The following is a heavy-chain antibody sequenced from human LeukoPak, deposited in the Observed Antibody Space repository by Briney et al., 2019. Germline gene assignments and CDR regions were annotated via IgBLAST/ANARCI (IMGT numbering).Heavy chain of an antibody. CDR2: IKQDGSEK. V-gene: IGHV3-7*01. CDR3: ARDSDHYYDSSGYYVGAY. D-gene: IGHD3-22*01. CDR1: GFTFSSYW. Sequence: GGSLRLSCAASGFTFSSYWMSWVRQAPGKGLEWVANIKQDGSEKYYVDSVKGRFTISRDNAKNSLYLQMNSLRAEDTAVYYCARDSDHYYDSSGYYVGAYWGQGTLVTVSS. J-gene: IGHJ4*02.